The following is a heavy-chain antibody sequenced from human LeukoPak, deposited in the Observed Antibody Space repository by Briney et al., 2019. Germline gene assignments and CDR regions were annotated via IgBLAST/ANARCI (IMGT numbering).Heavy chain of an antibody. V-gene: IGHV3-30*03. J-gene: IGHJ2*01. CDR3: ARGSKYYYDSSGSPPGGDFDL. CDR1: GFTFSSYG. Sequence: GGSLRLSCAASGFTFSSYGMHWVRQAPGKGLEWVAVISYDGNNQYYADSVKGRFTISRDNSKNTMYLQMNSLRAEDTAVYYCARGSKYYYDSSGSPPGGDFDLWGRGTLVTVSS. D-gene: IGHD3-22*01. CDR2: ISYDGNNQ.